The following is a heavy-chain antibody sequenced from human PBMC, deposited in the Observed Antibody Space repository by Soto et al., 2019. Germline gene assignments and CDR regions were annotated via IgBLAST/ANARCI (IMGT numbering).Heavy chain of an antibody. J-gene: IGHJ6*02. V-gene: IGHV4-59*01. CDR3: AREFAPAAADYYYYGMDV. Sequence: SETLSLTCAVYGGSFSGYYWSWIRQPPGKGLEWIGYIYYSGSTKYNPSLKSRVTISVDTSKNQFSLKLSSVTAADTAVYYCAREFAPAAADYYYYGMDVWGQGTTVTVSS. D-gene: IGHD2-2*01. CDR2: IYYSGST. CDR1: GGSFSGYY.